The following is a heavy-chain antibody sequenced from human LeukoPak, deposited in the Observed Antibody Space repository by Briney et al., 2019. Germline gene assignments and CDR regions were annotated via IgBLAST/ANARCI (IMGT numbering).Heavy chain of an antibody. D-gene: IGHD4-17*01. J-gene: IGHJ4*02. Sequence: ASVKVSCKASGGTFSSYAITWVRQAPGQGLEWMGWISAYNGNTNYAQKLQGRVTMTTDTSTSTAYMELRSLRSDDTAVYYCARGGDDYGDYYFDYWGQGTLVTVSS. CDR2: ISAYNGNT. CDR3: ARGGDDYGDYYFDY. CDR1: GGTFSSYA. V-gene: IGHV1-18*01.